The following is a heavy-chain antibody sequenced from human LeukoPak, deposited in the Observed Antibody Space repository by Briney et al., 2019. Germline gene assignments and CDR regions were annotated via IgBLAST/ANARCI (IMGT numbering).Heavy chain of an antibody. Sequence: KPSETLSLTCTVSGASIRGYYWSWIRQPPGKGLEWIGYINHSGSTNYNPSLKSRVTISVDTSKNQFSLNLNSVTAADTAVYYCARTNWNYLYFDSWGQGTLVTVSS. CDR3: ARTNWNYLYFDS. J-gene: IGHJ4*02. D-gene: IGHD1-7*01. CDR1: GASIRGYY. CDR2: INHSGST. V-gene: IGHV4-59*01.